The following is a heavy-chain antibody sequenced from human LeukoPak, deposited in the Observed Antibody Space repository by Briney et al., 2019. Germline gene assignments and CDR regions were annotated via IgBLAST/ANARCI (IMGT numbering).Heavy chain of an antibody. CDR3: ARSTARRSPFDY. J-gene: IGHJ4*02. V-gene: IGHV3-23*01. D-gene: IGHD6-6*01. CDR1: GFTFSTYA. CDR2: ISGSGGST. Sequence: QPGGSLRLSCAASGFTFSTYAMSWVRQAPGKGLEWVSAISGSGGSTYYADSVKGRFTISRDNSKNTLYLQMNSLRAEDTAVYYCARSTARRSPFDYWGQGTLVTVSS.